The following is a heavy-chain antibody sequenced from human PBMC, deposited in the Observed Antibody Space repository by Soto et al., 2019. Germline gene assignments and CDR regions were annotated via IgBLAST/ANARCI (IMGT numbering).Heavy chain of an antibody. CDR1: GFTFSSHW. D-gene: IGHD6-13*01. J-gene: IGHJ4*02. CDR3: VRDLYSSFDY. V-gene: IGHV3-74*01. CDR2: ISTDGSST. Sequence: GGSLRLSCGASGFTFSSHWMHWVRQAPGVGLVWVSRISTDGSSTSYADSVKGRFTISRDNAKNTLYLQMNSLRAEDTAVYYCVRDLYSSFDYWGQGTLVTVSS.